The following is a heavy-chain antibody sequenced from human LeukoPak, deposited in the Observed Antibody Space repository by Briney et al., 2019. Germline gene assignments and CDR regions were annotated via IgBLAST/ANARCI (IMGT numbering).Heavy chain of an antibody. D-gene: IGHD5-12*01. Sequence: SETLSLTCTVSGGSISSHYWSWIRQPPGKGLEWIGYIYYSGSTNYNPSLKSRVTISVDTSKNQFSLKLRSVTDADTAIYYCARENGNSYDLDYWGQGTLVTVSS. CDR1: GGSISSHY. CDR2: IYYSGST. V-gene: IGHV4-59*11. J-gene: IGHJ4*02. CDR3: ARENGNSYDLDY.